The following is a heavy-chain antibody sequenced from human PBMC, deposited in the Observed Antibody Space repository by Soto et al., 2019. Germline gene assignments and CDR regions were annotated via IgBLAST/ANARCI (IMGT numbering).Heavy chain of an antibody. CDR1: GYTLTELS. CDR2: ILPMVDIT. Sequence: ASVKVSCKVSGYTLTELSMHWVRQAPGQGLEWMGRILPMVDITNSAQSFQGRLTMTADKSTSTVYLELSSLRFEDTALYYCTLGSWSAETFDIWGRGTMVTVSS. D-gene: IGHD2-2*01. V-gene: IGHV1-24*01. CDR3: TLGSWSAETFDI. J-gene: IGHJ3*02.